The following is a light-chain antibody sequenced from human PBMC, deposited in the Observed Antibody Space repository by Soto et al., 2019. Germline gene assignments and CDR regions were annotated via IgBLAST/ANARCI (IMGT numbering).Light chain of an antibody. J-gene: IGLJ2*01. CDR2: ENK. Sequence: NFLLTQPHSVSESPGKTVTISCTRSSGSIANNYVHWYQQRPGSAPTTVIYENKLRPSGGPGRFSGSTDASSNSASLTIYGLQTEDEAEYGCQTYDADFVIFGGGTKVTVL. CDR1: SGSIANNY. V-gene: IGLV6-57*03. CDR3: QTYDADFVI.